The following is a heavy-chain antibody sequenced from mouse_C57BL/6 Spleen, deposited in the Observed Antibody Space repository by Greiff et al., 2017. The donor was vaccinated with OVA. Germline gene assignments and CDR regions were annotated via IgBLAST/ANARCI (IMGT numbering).Heavy chain of an antibody. CDR2: IYPGSGST. D-gene: IGHD2-4*01. Sequence: QVQLQQPGAELVKPGASVKMSCKASGYTFTSYWITWVKQRPGQGLEWIGDIYPGSGSTNYNEKFKSKATLTVDTSSSTAYMQLSSLTSEDSAVYYCARQRYDYDAPWFAYWGQGTLVTVSA. CDR3: ARQRYDYDAPWFAY. V-gene: IGHV1-55*01. CDR1: GYTFTSYW. J-gene: IGHJ3*01.